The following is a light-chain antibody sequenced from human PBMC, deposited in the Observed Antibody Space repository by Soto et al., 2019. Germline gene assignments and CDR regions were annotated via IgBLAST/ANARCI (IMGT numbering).Light chain of an antibody. Sequence: DIQMTQSPSSLSASVGDTVTITCLASQDISHYLNWYQQKPGKALKLLIYDASNLHPGVPSRFRGSGSGTEFSFNISSLQPEDFATYYCQQSYSTPLTFGGGTKVDNK. J-gene: IGKJ4*01. CDR3: QQSYSTPLT. CDR1: QDISHY. V-gene: IGKV1-39*01. CDR2: DAS.